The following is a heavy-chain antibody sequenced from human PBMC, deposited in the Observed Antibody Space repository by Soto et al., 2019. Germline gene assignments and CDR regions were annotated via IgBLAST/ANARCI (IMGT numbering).Heavy chain of an antibody. V-gene: IGHV1-2*04. CDR3: ARVGRAPYSYGPKGYYYYMDV. CDR2: INPNSGGT. J-gene: IGHJ6*03. D-gene: IGHD5-18*01. CDR1: GYTFTGYY. Sequence: ASVKVSCKASGYTFTGYYMHWVRQAPGQGLEWMGWINPNSGGTNYAQKFQGWVTMTRDTSISTAYMELSRLRSDDTAVYYCARVGRAPYSYGPKGYYYYMDVWGKGTTVTVSS.